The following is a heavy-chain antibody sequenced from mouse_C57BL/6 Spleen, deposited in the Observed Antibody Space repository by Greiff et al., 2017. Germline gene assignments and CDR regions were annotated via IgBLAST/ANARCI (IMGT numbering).Heavy chain of an antibody. CDR3: ARSPVRYFDY. CDR2: IDPSDSYT. J-gene: IGHJ2*01. CDR1: GYTFTSYW. V-gene: IGHV1-69*01. Sequence: VKLQQPGAELVMPGASVKLSCKASGYTFTSYWMHWVKQRPGQGLEWIGEIDPSDSYTNYNQKFKGKSTLTVDKSSSTAYMQLSSLTSEDSAVYYCARSPVRYFDYWGQGTTLTVSS.